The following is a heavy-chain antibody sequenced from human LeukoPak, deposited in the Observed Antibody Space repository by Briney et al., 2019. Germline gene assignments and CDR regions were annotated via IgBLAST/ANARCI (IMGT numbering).Heavy chain of an antibody. CDR2: IYYSGST. CDR1: GGSISSYY. V-gene: IGHV4-59*01. D-gene: IGHD3-3*01. J-gene: IGHJ5*02. Sequence: SETLSLTCTVSGGSISSYYWSWIRQPPGKGLEWIGYIYYSGSTNYNPSLKSRVTISVDTSKNQFSLKLSSVTAADTAVYYCVRAGPLRFLEWLLPGEFDPWGQGTLVTVSS. CDR3: VRAGPLRFLEWLLPGEFDP.